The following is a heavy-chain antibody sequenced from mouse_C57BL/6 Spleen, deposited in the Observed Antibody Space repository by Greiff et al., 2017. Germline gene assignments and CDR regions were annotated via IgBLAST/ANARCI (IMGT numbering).Heavy chain of an antibody. CDR1: GYTFTSYW. CDR2: IGPNSGGT. CDR3: AREDYYHFDY. V-gene: IGHV1-72*01. Sequence: VQLQQPGAELVKPGASVKLSCKASGYTFTSYWMHWVKQRPGRGLEWIGRIGPNSGGTKYNEKFKSKATLTVDKPSSTAYMQLSSLTSEDSAVYYCAREDYYHFDYWGQGTTLTVSS. D-gene: IGHD2-1*01. J-gene: IGHJ2*01.